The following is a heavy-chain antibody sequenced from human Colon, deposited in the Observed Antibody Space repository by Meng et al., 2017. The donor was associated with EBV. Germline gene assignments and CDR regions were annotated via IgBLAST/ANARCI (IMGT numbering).Heavy chain of an antibody. D-gene: IGHD6-19*01. CDR1: GGSVSSGGYY. CDR3: ARVSSGWDYFDY. Sequence: QVRCKELGPGPVKPSQTLSPTCTVSGGSVSSGGYYWTWIRQHTGKGLEWFGHIYYSGSTFYNPSLKRRVIISIDTSKNQFSLNLRSVTAADTAVYYCARVSSGWDYFDYWGQGTLVTVSS. J-gene: IGHJ4*02. CDR2: IYYSGST. V-gene: IGHV4-31*03.